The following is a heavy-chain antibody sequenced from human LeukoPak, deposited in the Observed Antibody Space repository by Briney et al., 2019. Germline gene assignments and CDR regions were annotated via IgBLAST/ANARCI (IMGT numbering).Heavy chain of an antibody. Sequence: SETLSLTCAVSGGSISSRNWWSWVRQPPGKGLEWIGEIYHSGSTNYNPSLKSRVTISVDKSKNQFSLKLSSVTAADTAVYYCASTAYGSSNGYYWGQGTLVTVSS. CDR2: IYHSGST. CDR1: GGSISSRNW. V-gene: IGHV4-4*02. J-gene: IGHJ4*02. CDR3: ASTAYGSSNGYY. D-gene: IGHD2-2*01.